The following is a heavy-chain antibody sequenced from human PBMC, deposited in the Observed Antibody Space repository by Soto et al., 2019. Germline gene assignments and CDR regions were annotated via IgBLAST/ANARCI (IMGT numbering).Heavy chain of an antibody. CDR2: IYWNDEQ. CDR1: GFSLTSGVVG. D-gene: IGHD6-13*01. V-gene: IGHV2-5*01. J-gene: IGHJ6*02. Sequence: QITLKESGPTLVKPTQTLTLTCTFSGFSLTSGVVGVGWIRQPPGQALEWLALIYWNDEQYYNPSLRNRLTTTRDTSKNQVVPTMTNLDPLDTATYYCAHRLPGPSGYDVWGQGTTVTVSS. CDR3: AHRLPGPSGYDV.